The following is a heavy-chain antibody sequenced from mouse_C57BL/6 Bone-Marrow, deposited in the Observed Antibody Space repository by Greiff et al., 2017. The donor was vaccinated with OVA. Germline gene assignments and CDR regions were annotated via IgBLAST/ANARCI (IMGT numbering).Heavy chain of an antibody. V-gene: IGHV2-2*01. CDR2: IWRGGST. D-gene: IGHD1-1*01. CDR1: GFSLTSYG. J-gene: IGHJ3*01. Sequence: QVQLQQSGPGLVQPSQSLSITCTVSGFSLTSYGVHWVRQSPGKGLEWLGVIWRGGSTDYNAAFISRLSISKDNSKSQVFFKMNSLQADDTAIYYCARFITTGAYWGQVTLVTVSA. CDR3: ARFITTGAY.